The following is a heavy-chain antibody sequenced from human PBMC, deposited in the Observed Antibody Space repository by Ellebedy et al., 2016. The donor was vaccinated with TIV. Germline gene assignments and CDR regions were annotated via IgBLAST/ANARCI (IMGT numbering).Heavy chain of an antibody. CDR3: ARDLTGDANL. Sequence: ASVKVSCKTSGYTFTSYHMQWVRQAPGQGLEWMGIINPSGGSTSYSQNLQGRVTMTRDRSTSTVYMELSSLISEDTAVYYCARDLTGDANLWGQGTLVTVSS. V-gene: IGHV1-46*04. J-gene: IGHJ5*02. D-gene: IGHD7-27*01. CDR1: GYTFTSYH. CDR2: INPSGGST.